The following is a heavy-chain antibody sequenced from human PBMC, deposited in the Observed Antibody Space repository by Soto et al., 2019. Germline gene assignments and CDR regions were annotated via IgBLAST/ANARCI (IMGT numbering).Heavy chain of an antibody. CDR2: IIPAFGTP. V-gene: IGHV1-69*01. D-gene: IGHD3-10*01. CDR3: ARDTREITRVRGVIPYYIYHMDV. Sequence: QVQLAQSGAEVKKRGSSVKVSCRVSGGTFNNYAISWVRQAPGEGLEWMGGIIPAFGTPKYAQRFQDRVTISADVYAATAYMELTSLRSDDTAVYYCARDTREITRVRGVIPYYIYHMDVWGPGTTVAASS. J-gene: IGHJ6*02. CDR1: GGTFNNYA.